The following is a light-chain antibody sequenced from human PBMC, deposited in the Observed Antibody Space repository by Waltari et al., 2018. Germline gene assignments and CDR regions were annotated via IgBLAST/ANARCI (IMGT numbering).Light chain of an antibody. CDR2: WAS. V-gene: IGKV4-1*01. CDR1: QSIMYSSNNQNF. CDR3: QQYFVTPFT. J-gene: IGKJ3*01. Sequence: DIVMTQSPDSLAVSLGERATINCKSSQSIMYSSNNQNFLAWYQKKPGHPPKLLIYWASTRQSGVPDGFTGSWSGTDFTLTTSSLQAEDVAVYYCQQYFVTPFTFGPGTRVEIK.